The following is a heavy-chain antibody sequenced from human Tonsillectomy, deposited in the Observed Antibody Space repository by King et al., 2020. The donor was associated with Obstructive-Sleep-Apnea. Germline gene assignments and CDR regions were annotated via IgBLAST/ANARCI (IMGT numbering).Heavy chain of an antibody. CDR2: IYYSGST. D-gene: IGHD2-2*01. CDR3: ARGYCSSTSCSQLFDP. CDR1: GGSISSGGYY. Sequence: QLQESGPGLVKPSQTLSLTCTASGGSISSGGYYWSWIRQHPGKGLEWIGYIYYSGSTYYNPSLKSRVTISVDTSQNQFSLKLSSVTAADTAVYYCARGYCSSTSCSQLFDPWGQGTLVTVSS. J-gene: IGHJ5*02. V-gene: IGHV4-31*03.